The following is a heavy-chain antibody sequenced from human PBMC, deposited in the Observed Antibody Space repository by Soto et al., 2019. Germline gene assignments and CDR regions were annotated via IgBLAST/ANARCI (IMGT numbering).Heavy chain of an antibody. V-gene: IGHV4-59*08. D-gene: IGHD3-16*02. CDR2: IYYSGST. CDR3: ARGIYDYIWGSYPPFGYFDY. J-gene: IGHJ4*02. Sequence: SETLSLTCTVSGGSISSYYWSWIRQPPGKGLEWIGYIYYSGSTNYNPSLKSRVTISVDTSKNQFSLKLSSVTAADTAVYYCARGIYDYIWGSYPPFGYFDYWGQGTLVTVSS. CDR1: GGSISSYY.